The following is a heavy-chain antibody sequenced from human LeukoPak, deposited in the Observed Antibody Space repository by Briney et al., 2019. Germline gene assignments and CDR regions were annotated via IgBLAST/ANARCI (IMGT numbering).Heavy chain of an antibody. CDR1: GFTFSSYA. V-gene: IGHV3-15*01. CDR3: PTGAGRGY. J-gene: IGHJ4*02. Sequence: PGGSLRLSCAASGFTFSSYAMSWVRQAPGKGLEWVGRIKSKTDGGTTDYAAPVKGRFTISRDDSKNTLYLQMNSLKTEDTAVYYFPTGAGRGYWGQGTLVTVSS. D-gene: IGHD3-10*01. CDR2: IKSKTDGGTT.